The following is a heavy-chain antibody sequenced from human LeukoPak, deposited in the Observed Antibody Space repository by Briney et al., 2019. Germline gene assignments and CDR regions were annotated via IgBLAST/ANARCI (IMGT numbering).Heavy chain of an antibody. CDR1: GYTFTSYY. CDR2: INPSGGST. V-gene: IGHV1-46*01. CDR3: ARDEQWSFDY. D-gene: IGHD6-19*01. Sequence: ASVKVSCKASGYTFTSYYMHWVRQAPGQGLEWMGIINPSGGSTSYAQKFQGRVTMTRDTSISTAYMELSRLRSDDTAVYYCARDEQWSFDYWGQGTLVTVSS. J-gene: IGHJ4*02.